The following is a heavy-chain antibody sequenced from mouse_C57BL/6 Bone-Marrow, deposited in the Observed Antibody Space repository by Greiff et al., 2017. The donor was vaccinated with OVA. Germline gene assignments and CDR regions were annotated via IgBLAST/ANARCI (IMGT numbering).Heavy chain of an antibody. CDR3: ARGGGSSSYWYFDV. J-gene: IGHJ1*03. CDR1: GYTFTSYW. V-gene: IGHV1-55*01. Sequence: QVQLQQPGAELVKPGASVKMSCKASGYTFTSYWITWVKQRPGQGLEWIGDIYPGSGSTNYNEKFKSKATLTVDTSSSTAYMQLSSLTSEDSAVYYGARGGGSSSYWYFDVWGTGTTVTVSS. CDR2: IYPGSGST. D-gene: IGHD1-1*01.